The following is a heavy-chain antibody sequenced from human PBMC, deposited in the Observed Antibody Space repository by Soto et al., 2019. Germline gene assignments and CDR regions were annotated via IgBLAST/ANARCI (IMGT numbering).Heavy chain of an antibody. D-gene: IGHD2-2*03. CDR2: IHKDGSTT. V-gene: IGHV3-74*01. Sequence: VGSLRLSCAASGFTFSYYWMHWVRQAPGKGLVWVSHIHKDGSTTSYADSVKGRFSISRDNARNTVYLQITSLRAEDTAVYYCARGGVGSFDSWGQGTQVTVSS. J-gene: IGHJ4*02. CDR3: ARGGVGSFDS. CDR1: GFTFSYYW.